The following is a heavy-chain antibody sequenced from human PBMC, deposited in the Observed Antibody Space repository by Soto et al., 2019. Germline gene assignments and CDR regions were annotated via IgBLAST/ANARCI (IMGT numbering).Heavy chain of an antibody. CDR3: ASTVIGGGGWNWFDP. J-gene: IGHJ5*02. Sequence: QVQLVQSGAEVKKPGSSVKVSCKASGGTFSSYAISWVRQAPGQGLEWMGGIIPIFGTANYAQKFQGRVTITADESPSTAYMELSSLRSEDTAVYYCASTVIGGGGWNWFDPWGQGTLVTVSS. V-gene: IGHV1-69*01. D-gene: IGHD3-22*01. CDR1: GGTFSSYA. CDR2: IIPIFGTA.